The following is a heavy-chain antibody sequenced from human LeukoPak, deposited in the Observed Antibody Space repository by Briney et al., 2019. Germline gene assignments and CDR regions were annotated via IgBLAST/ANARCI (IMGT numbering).Heavy chain of an antibody. D-gene: IGHD1-26*01. CDR1: GFTFSDFY. J-gene: IGHJ3*02. Sequence: GGSLRLFCAASGFTFSDFYMTWIRQAPGKGLEWISYFSSSGSPIYDADSVKGRFTISRDNANNSLYLQMNSLRAEDTAVYFCARYPRGANAFDIWGQGTMVTVSS. CDR3: ARYPRGANAFDI. V-gene: IGHV3-11*01. CDR2: FSSSGSPI.